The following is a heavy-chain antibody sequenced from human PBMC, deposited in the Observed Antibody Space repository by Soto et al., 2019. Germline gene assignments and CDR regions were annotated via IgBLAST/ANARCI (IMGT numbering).Heavy chain of an antibody. CDR3: ASLLYYDSSGYPEYFQH. CDR1: GFTVSSNY. V-gene: IGHV3-66*01. CDR2: IYSGGST. Sequence: EVQLVESGGGLVQPGGSLRLSCAASGFTVSSNYMSWVRQAPGKGLEWVSVIYSGGSTYYADSVKGRFTISRDNSKNTXYLQMNSLRAEDTAVYYCASLLYYDSSGYPEYFQHWGQGTLVTVSS. J-gene: IGHJ1*01. D-gene: IGHD3-22*01.